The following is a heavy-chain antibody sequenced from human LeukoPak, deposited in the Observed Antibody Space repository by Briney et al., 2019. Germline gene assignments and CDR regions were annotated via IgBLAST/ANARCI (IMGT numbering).Heavy chain of an antibody. CDR2: INSDGSST. CDR3: ARDPYYYDSGKSFDY. J-gene: IGHJ4*02. CDR1: GFTFSSYW. D-gene: IGHD3-10*01. V-gene: IGHV3-74*01. Sequence: GGSLRLSCAASGFTFSSYWMHWVRQAPGKGLEWVSRINSDGSSTSYADSVKGRFTISRDNAKNTLYLQMNSLRAEDTAVYYCARDPYYYDSGKSFDYWGQGTLVTVSS.